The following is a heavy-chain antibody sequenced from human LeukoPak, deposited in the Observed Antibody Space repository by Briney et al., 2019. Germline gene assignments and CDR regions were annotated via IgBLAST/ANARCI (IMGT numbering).Heavy chain of an antibody. D-gene: IGHD3-3*01. V-gene: IGHV1-8*01. CDR2: MNPNSGNT. J-gene: IGHJ6*03. CDR3: ATSFWSGYQTGYYYYYYMDV. Sequence: GASVKISCKASGYTFTSYDINWVRQATGQGLEWMGWMNPNSGNTGYAQKFQGRVTMTRNTSISTAYMELSSLRSEDTAVYYCATSFWSGYQTGYYYYYYMDVWGKGTTVTVSS. CDR1: GYTFTSYD.